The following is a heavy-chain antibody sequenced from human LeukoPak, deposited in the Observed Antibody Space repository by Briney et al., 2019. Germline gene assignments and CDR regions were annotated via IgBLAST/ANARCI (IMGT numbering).Heavy chain of an antibody. V-gene: IGHV4-59*08. J-gene: IGHJ6*03. CDR1: GGSMTYDY. CDR2: IYNTGST. D-gene: IGHD3-10*01. CDR3: ARHFRRDYSASGASQYYHYIDV. Sequence: SETLSLTCTVSGGSMTYDYWSWIRQTPGMRLEWLVYIYNTGSTRYNPSLKRRVTISLDTSKNQFSLRLRSVTAADTAVYYCARHFRRDYSASGASQYYHYIDVWGKGTTVTVSS.